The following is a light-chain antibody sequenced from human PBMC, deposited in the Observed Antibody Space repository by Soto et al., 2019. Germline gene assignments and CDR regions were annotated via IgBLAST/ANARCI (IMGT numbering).Light chain of an antibody. J-gene: IGKJ4*01. V-gene: IGKV1-39*01. Sequence: DIQMTQSPSSLSASVGDRVTITCRASQSISSYLNWYQQKPGKAPKLLIYAASTFHIGVPSRFSGSGSGTDFTLTISSLQPEDFATYYCQQTYNTPLTFGGGTKVEIK. CDR3: QQTYNTPLT. CDR1: QSISSY. CDR2: AAS.